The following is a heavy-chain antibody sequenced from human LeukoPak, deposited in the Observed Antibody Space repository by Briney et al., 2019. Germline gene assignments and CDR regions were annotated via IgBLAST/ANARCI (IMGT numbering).Heavy chain of an antibody. V-gene: IGHV3-23*01. J-gene: IGHJ4*02. CDR2: ISGSGGST. CDR3: AKSPGESRGNYFDY. Sequence: PGGSLRLSCEASGFTFSTYIMTWVRQAPGKGLEWVSAISGSGGSTYYADSVKGRFTISRDNSKNTLYLQMNSLRAEDTAVYYCAKSPGESRGNYFDYWGQGTLVTVSS. CDR1: GFTFSTYI. D-gene: IGHD7-27*01.